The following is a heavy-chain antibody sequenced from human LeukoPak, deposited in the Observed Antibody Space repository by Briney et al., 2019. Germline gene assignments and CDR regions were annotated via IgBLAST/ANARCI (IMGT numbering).Heavy chain of an antibody. CDR3: ARRGRCSSTCCYYYYYMDV. CDR1: GGSFSGYY. J-gene: IGHJ6*03. V-gene: IGHV4-34*01. Sequence: SETLSLTCAVYGGSFSGYYWSWIRQPPGKGLEWIGEINHSGSTNYNPSLKSRVTISVDTSKNQFSLKLSSVTAADTAVYYCARRGRCSSTCCYYYYYMDVWGKGTTVTVSS. D-gene: IGHD2-2*01. CDR2: INHSGST.